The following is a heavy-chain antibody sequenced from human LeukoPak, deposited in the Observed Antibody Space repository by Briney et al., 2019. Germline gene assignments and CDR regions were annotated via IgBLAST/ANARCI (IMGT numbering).Heavy chain of an antibody. CDR2: FDPEDGET. Sequence: ASVTVSCKVCGYTLTELCMHWVRQAPGKGGEWMGGFDPEDGETIYAQKFQGRVTMTEDTSTDTAYMELSSLRSEDTAVYYCARGWGTFDYWGQGTLVTVSS. D-gene: IGHD3-16*01. V-gene: IGHV1-24*01. J-gene: IGHJ4*02. CDR3: ARGWGTFDY. CDR1: GYTLTELC.